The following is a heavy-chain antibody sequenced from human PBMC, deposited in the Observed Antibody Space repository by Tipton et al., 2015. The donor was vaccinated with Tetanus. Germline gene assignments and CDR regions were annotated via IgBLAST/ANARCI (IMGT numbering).Heavy chain of an antibody. Sequence: TLSLTCAVSGYSISSSNWWDWIRQPPGKGLEWIGYIYYSGSTYYNPSLKSRVTISVDTSKNQFSLKLSSVTAADTAVYYCARDVVGATRGRFDPWGQGTLVPVSS. D-gene: IGHD1-26*01. CDR3: ARDVVGATRGRFDP. J-gene: IGHJ5*02. CDR1: GYSISSSNW. CDR2: IYYSGST. V-gene: IGHV4-28*03.